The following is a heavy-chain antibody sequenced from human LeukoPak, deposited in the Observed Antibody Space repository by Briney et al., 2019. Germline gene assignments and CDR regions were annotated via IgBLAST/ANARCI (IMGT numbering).Heavy chain of an antibody. J-gene: IGHJ4*02. D-gene: IGHD6-6*01. Sequence: GGSLRLSCAASGFTFSSYSMNWVRQAPGKGLVWVSHINSDESNTNYADSVKGRFTISRDNAKNTLYLQMNNLRAEDTAVYFCARLWDSSSSRHFDYWGQGTLVTVSS. CDR2: INSDESNT. CDR3: ARLWDSSSSRHFDY. V-gene: IGHV3-74*01. CDR1: GFTFSSYS.